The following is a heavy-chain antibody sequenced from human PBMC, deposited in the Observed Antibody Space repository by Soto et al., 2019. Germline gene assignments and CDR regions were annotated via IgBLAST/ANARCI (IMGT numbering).Heavy chain of an antibody. J-gene: IGHJ4*02. CDR3: ARRIDQWRAYAFDY. CDR2: IYPGDSDT. CDR1: GYSFTRYW. Sequence: LGAALKVSCKGSGYSFTRYWIGWVRQMPGKGLEWMGIIYPGDSDTRYSPSFQGQVTVSADKSISTAYLQWSSLKASDTAMYYCARRIDQWRAYAFDYWGQGTLVTVSS. V-gene: IGHV5-51*01. D-gene: IGHD3-3*01.